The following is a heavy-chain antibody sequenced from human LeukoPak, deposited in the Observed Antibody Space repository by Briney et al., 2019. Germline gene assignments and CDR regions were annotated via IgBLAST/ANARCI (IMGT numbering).Heavy chain of an antibody. J-gene: IGHJ5*02. D-gene: IGHD5-24*01. V-gene: IGHV1-8*03. CDR1: GYTFTSYD. CDR2: MNPNSGNT. CDR3: AREGTQAGWLQSYNWFDP. Sequence: GASVKVSCKASGYTFTSYDINWVRQATGQGLEWMGWMNPNSGNTGYAQKFQGRVTITRSTSISTAYMELSSLRSEDTAVYYCAREGTQAGWLQSYNWFDPWGQGTLVTVSS.